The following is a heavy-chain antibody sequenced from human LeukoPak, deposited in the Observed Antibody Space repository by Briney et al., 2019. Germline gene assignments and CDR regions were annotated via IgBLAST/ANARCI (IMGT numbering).Heavy chain of an antibody. Sequence: SETLSLTCAVYGGSFSGYYWSWIRQPPGKGLEWIGEINHSGSTNYNPSLKSRVTISVDTSKNQFSLKLSSVTAADTAVYYCARIPKSRVNRYSSVWRIDPFDYWGQGTLVTVSS. D-gene: IGHD6-19*01. J-gene: IGHJ4*02. CDR2: INHSGST. CDR3: ARIPKSRVNRYSSVWRIDPFDY. CDR1: GGSFSGYY. V-gene: IGHV4-34*01.